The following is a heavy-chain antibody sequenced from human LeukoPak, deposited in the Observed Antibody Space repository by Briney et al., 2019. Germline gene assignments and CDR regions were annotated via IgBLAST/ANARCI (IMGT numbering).Heavy chain of an antibody. D-gene: IGHD2-2*01. CDR3: ARSNCSSTSCYDP. Sequence: GGSLRLSCAASGFPFSSYSMNWVRQAPGKGLEWVSSISSSSSYIYYADSVKGRFTISRDNAKNSLYLQMNSLRAEDTAVYYCARSNCSSTSCYDPWGQGTLVTVSS. CDR2: ISSSSSYI. J-gene: IGHJ5*02. CDR1: GFPFSSYS. V-gene: IGHV3-21*01.